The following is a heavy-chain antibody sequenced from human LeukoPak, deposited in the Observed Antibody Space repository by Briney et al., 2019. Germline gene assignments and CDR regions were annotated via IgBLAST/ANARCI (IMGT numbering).Heavy chain of an antibody. CDR3: ARRYDSTLYHYYYMDV. J-gene: IGHJ6*03. CDR2: IYTSGST. D-gene: IGHD3-22*01. Sequence: KPSETLSLTCTVSGGSISSYYWSWIRQPAGKGLEWIGRIYTSGSTNYNPSLKSRVTISVDKSKNQFSLKLSSVTAADTAVYYCARRYDSTLYHYYYMDVWGKGTTVTVSS. CDR1: GGSISSYY. V-gene: IGHV4-4*07.